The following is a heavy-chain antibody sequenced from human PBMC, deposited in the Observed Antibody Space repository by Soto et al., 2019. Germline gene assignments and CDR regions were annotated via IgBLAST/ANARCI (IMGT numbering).Heavy chain of an antibody. V-gene: IGHV3-9*01. Sequence: EVQLVESGGGLVQPGRSLRLSCAASGFTFDDYAMHWVRQAPGKGLEWVSGISWNSGSIGYADSVKGRFTISRDNAKNSLYLQMNSLRAEDTALYYCALSSSWTGGSAEYFQPWGQGTLVTVSS. CDR3: ALSSSWTGGSAEYFQP. J-gene: IGHJ1*01. D-gene: IGHD6-13*01. CDR1: GFTFDDYA. CDR2: ISWNSGSI.